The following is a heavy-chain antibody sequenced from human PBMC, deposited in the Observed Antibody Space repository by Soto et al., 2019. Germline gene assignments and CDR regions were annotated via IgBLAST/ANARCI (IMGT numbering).Heavy chain of an antibody. J-gene: IGHJ4*02. Sequence: GGSLRLSCAASGFTFSSYWISWVRQAPGKGLEWVANIKQDGSEKYYVDSVKGRFTISRDNAKNSLYLQMNSLRAEDTAVYYCARGRYCSSTSCYAGPFDYWGQGTLVTVSS. D-gene: IGHD2-2*01. CDR3: ARGRYCSSTSCYAGPFDY. CDR1: GFTFSSYW. CDR2: IKQDGSEK. V-gene: IGHV3-7*01.